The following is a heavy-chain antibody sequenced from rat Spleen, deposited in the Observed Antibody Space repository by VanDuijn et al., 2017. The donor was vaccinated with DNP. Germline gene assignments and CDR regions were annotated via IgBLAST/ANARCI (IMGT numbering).Heavy chain of an antibody. CDR3: VRWNSGHFDY. CDR2: IGSPAYAP. V-gene: IGHV5-22*01. J-gene: IGHJ2*01. Sequence: EVQLVESGGGLVQPGRSLKLSCAASGFTFSNYDMAWVRQAPAKGLEWVAYIGSPAYAPYYADSVKGRFTISRDNAKSTLYLQMNSLRSEDMATYYCVRWNSGHFDYWGQGVMVPVSA. CDR1: GFTFSNYD. D-gene: IGHD4-3*01.